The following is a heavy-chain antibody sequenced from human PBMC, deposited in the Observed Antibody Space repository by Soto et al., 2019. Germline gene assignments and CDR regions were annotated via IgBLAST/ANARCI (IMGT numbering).Heavy chain of an antibody. D-gene: IGHD4-17*01. Sequence: QQSGPRLVKPSETLSLTCTVSSGPDRSHNWGWIRQPPGRGLEWIGYVYYTGDTAYNPSLRGRVTISADTSTNDISLTLNSVTAADTAVYYCVRQGIDYLHGLVDVWGQGTTVSVSS. CDR2: VYYTGDT. J-gene: IGHJ6*02. CDR3: VRQGIDYLHGLVDV. V-gene: IGHV4-59*08. CDR1: SGPDRSHN.